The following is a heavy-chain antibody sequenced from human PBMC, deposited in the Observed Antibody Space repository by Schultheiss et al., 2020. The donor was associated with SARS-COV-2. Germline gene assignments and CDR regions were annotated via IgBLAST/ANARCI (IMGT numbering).Heavy chain of an antibody. J-gene: IGHJ2*01. CDR1: GFTVSSNY. CDR2: IYSGGTT. D-gene: IGHD4-17*01. Sequence: GESLKISCAASGFTVSSNYMSWVRQAPGKGLEWVSVIYSGGTTYYADSVKGRFTISRDNSKNTLYLQMNSLRAEGTAVYYCARDAPGDYAWYFDLWGRGTLVTVSS. V-gene: IGHV3-53*01. CDR3: ARDAPGDYAWYFDL.